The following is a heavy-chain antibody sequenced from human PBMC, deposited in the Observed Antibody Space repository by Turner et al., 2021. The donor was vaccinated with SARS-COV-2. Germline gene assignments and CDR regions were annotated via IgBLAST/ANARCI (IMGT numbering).Heavy chain of an antibody. V-gene: IGHV3-30*18. D-gene: IGHD3-22*01. CDR3: AKGGWYYDSSAADY. J-gene: IGHJ4*02. Sequence: QVQLVESGGGVVQPARSLRLSCAASGFTFSRYGMHWVRQAPGKGLEWVALISYDGSDKYYADSVKGRFTISRDNSKNTLYLQMNSLRAEDTAVYYCAKGGWYYDSSAADYWGQGTLVTVSS. CDR1: GFTFSRYG. CDR2: ISYDGSDK.